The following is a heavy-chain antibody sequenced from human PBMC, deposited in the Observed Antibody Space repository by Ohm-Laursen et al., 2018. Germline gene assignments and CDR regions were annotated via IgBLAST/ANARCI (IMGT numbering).Heavy chain of an antibody. Sequence: ASVKVSCKASGYTFTSYDINWVRQATGQGLEWMGWMNPNSGNTGYAQKFQGRVTMTRSTSTSTAYMELSSLRSEDTAVYYCARARGNWKRDYYYAMDVWGQGTTVTVSS. CDR3: ARARGNWKRDYYYAMDV. CDR1: GYTFTSYD. CDR2: MNPNSGNT. D-gene: IGHD1-1*01. J-gene: IGHJ6*02. V-gene: IGHV1-8*01.